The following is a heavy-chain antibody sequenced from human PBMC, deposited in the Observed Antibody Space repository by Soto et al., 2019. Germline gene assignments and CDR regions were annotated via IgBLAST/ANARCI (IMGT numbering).Heavy chain of an antibody. CDR2: IWYDGSNK. V-gene: IGHV3-33*01. Sequence: QVQLVESGGGVVQPGRSLRLSCAASGFTFSSYGMHWVRQAPGKGLEWVAVIWYDGSNKYYADSVKGRFTISRDNSKNTLYLQMNSLRAEDTAVYYCARGTGRGYCSSNSCYVPHSSIIDYWGQGTLVTVSS. D-gene: IGHD2-2*01. J-gene: IGHJ4*02. CDR1: GFTFSSYG. CDR3: ARGTGRGYCSSNSCYVPHSSIIDY.